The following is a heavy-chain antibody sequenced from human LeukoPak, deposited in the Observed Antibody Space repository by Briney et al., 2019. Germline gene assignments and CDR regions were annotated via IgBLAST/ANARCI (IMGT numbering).Heavy chain of an antibody. CDR1: GYTLTELS. CDR3: ATVLGPDDGRAYFDY. V-gene: IGHV1-24*01. CDR2: FDPEDGET. Sequence: ASVKVSCKVSGYTLTELSMHWVRQAPGKGLEWMGGFDPEDGETIYAQKFQGRVTMTEDTSTDTAYMELSSLRSEDTAVYYCATVLGPDDGRAYFDYWGQGTLVTVSS. J-gene: IGHJ4*02. D-gene: IGHD1-1*01.